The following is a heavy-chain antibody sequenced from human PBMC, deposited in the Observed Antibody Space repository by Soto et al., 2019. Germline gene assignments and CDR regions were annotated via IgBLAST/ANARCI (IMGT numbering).Heavy chain of an antibody. V-gene: IGHV1-69*01. J-gene: IGHJ4*02. Sequence: QVQLVQSGAEVKKPGSSVKVSCKASGGTFSSYSITWVRQAPGQGLEWMGEIIPIFGTANYAQKFQGRVTNTADESTSPAYMELSSLRSEDTAVYYCARDGGRHSGGIDYWGQGTLVTVSS. D-gene: IGHD1-26*01. CDR2: IIPIFGTA. CDR1: GGTFSSYS. CDR3: ARDGGRHSGGIDY.